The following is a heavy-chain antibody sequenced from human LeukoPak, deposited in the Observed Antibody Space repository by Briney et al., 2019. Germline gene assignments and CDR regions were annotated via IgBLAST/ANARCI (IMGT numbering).Heavy chain of an antibody. Sequence: GGSLRLSCAASGFTFSSYATSWVRQAPGKGLEWVSAISGSGGSTYYADSVKGRFTISRDNSKNTLYLQMNSLRAEDTAVYYCAKLAPRGMTHYYYYGMDVWGQGTTVTVSS. CDR2: ISGSGGST. V-gene: IGHV3-23*01. J-gene: IGHJ6*02. CDR3: AKLAPRGMTHYYYYGMDV. CDR1: GFTFSSYA. D-gene: IGHD1-1*01.